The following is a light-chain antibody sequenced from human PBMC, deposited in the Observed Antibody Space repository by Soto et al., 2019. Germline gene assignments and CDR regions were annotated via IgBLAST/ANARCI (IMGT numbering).Light chain of an antibody. Sequence: DIQLTQSPSFLSASVGDRVTITCRASQDISSHLAWYQQEPGKAPKLLIYSASTLQGGVPSRFSGSESGTEFTLTISSLQPQDFATYYCLQFKSYPLTVGGGTKVDIK. CDR3: LQFKSYPLT. J-gene: IGKJ4*01. V-gene: IGKV1-9*01. CDR2: SAS. CDR1: QDISSH.